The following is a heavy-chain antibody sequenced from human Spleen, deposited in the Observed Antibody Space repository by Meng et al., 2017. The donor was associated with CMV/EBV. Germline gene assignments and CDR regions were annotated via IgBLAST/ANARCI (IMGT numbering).Heavy chain of an antibody. CDR2: ILSSGDT. J-gene: IGHJ4*02. CDR3: ARIDFWSGPLDN. Sequence: VSGGSSTHRTFYWSWIRPPPWNGLEWIGHILSSGDTNYNPSLQSRVTMSLDTSKNQVSLKVNSVTAADTAVYYCARIDFWSGPLDNWGQGALVTVSS. CDR1: GGSSTHRTFY. V-gene: IGHV4-61*01. D-gene: IGHD3-3*01.